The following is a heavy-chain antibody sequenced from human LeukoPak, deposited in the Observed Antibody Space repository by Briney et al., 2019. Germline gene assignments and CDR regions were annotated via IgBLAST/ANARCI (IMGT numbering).Heavy chain of an antibody. D-gene: IGHD6-6*01. V-gene: IGHV4-39*07. CDR1: GGSISSSSYY. Sequence: PSETLSLTCTVSGGSISSSSYYWGWIRQPPGKGLEWIGSIYYSGSTYYNPSLKSRVTISVDTSKNQFSLKLSSVTAADTAVYYCARGGASSRYFDSWGQGTLVTVSS. CDR3: ARGGASSRYFDS. J-gene: IGHJ4*02. CDR2: IYYSGST.